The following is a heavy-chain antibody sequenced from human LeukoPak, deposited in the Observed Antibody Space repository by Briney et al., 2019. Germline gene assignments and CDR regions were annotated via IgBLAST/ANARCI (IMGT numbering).Heavy chain of an antibody. CDR3: ARVLLAAAGHETGY. CDR1: GFTFSSYS. Sequence: GGSLRLSCAASGFTFSSYSMNWVRQAPGKGLEWVSSISSSSNYIYYADSVKGRFTISRDNVKNSLYLQMNSLRAEDTGVYYCARVLLAAAGHETGYWGQGTLVTVSS. V-gene: IGHV3-21*01. D-gene: IGHD6-13*01. J-gene: IGHJ4*02. CDR2: ISSSSNYI.